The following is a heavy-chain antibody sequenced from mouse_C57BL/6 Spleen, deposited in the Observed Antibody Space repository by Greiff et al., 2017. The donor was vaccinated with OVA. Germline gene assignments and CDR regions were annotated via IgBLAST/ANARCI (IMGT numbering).Heavy chain of an antibody. V-gene: IGHV1-19*01. CDR3: ARSAVVESPSDY. Sequence: VQLQQSGPVLVKPGASVKMSCKASGYTFTDYYMNWVKQSPGKSLEWIGVINPYNGGTSYNQKFKGKATLTVDKSSSTAYMQLNSLTSEDSEVYDCARSAVVESPSDYWGQGTTLTVAS. CDR2: INPYNGGT. D-gene: IGHD1-1*01. CDR1: GYTFTDYY. J-gene: IGHJ2*01.